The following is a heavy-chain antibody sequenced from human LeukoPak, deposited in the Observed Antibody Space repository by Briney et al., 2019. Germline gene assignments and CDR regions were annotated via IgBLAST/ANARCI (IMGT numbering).Heavy chain of an antibody. CDR2: IYSGGST. Sequence: GGSLRLSCAASGFTVSSDYMSWVRQAPGKGLEWVSVIYSGGSTYYTDSVKGRFTISRDNSKNTLYLQMNSLRAEDTAVYYCARDRTFYCGSGSYHYYYGMDVWGQGTTVTVSS. J-gene: IGHJ6*02. CDR3: ARDRTFYCGSGSYHYYYGMDV. CDR1: GFTVSSDY. V-gene: IGHV3-53*01. D-gene: IGHD3-10*01.